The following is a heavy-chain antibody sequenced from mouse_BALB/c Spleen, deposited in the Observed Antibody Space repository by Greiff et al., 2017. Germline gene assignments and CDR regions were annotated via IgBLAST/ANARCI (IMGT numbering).Heavy chain of an antibody. CDR2: INPDSSTI. CDR3: ARRSYYYAMDY. CDR1: GFDFSRYW. Sequence: EVMLVESGGGLVQPGGSLKLSCAASGFDFSRYWLSWVRQAPGKGLEWIGEINPDSSTINYTPSLKDKFIIPRDNAKNTLYLQMSKVRSEDTALYYCARRSYYYAMDYWGQGTSVTVSS. J-gene: IGHJ4*01. V-gene: IGHV4-1*02.